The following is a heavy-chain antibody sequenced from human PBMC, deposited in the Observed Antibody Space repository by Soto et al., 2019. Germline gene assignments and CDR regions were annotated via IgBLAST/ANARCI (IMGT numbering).Heavy chain of an antibody. CDR1: GGSISSSSYY. CDR2: IYYSGST. Sequence: ASETLSLTCTVSGGSISSSSYYWGWIRQPPGKGLEWIGSIYYSGSTYYNPSLKSRVTISVDTSKNQFSLKLSSVTAADTAVYYCARYGDYFSFDYWGQGTLVTVSS. V-gene: IGHV4-39*01. CDR3: ARYGDYFSFDY. J-gene: IGHJ4*02. D-gene: IGHD4-17*01.